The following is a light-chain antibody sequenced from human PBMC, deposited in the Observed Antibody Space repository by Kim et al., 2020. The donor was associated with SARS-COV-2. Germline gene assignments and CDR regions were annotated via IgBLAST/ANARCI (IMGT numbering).Light chain of an antibody. CDR2: GAS. V-gene: IGKV1-17*01. CDR1: PEIKNG. J-gene: IGKJ5*01. CDR3: LKHNTYPIT. Sequence: ASLGDKVPLPCRGRPEIKNGLGWYQQNPGRAPKRLIYGASSLQNGVPSKFSGSGSGTEITLTINSLQPEDFATYFCLKHNTYPITFGQGTRLEIK.